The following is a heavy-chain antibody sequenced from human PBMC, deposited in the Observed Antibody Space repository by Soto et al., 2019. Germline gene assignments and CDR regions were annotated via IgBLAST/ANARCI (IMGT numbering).Heavy chain of an antibody. D-gene: IGHD3-10*01. CDR2: IYRSGSA. Sequence: QLQLQESGSGLVKPSQKLSLTCTVSGGSINSGGYSCSWIRQPPGKGLEWIGYIYRSGSAYYSPSLQNRVTISVDTSKNHFSLNLTSVTAADTAVYYCAVSGRGGLDVWGQGTTVTVSS. CDR3: AVSGRGGLDV. CDR1: GGSINSGGYS. J-gene: IGHJ6*02. V-gene: IGHV4-30-2*01.